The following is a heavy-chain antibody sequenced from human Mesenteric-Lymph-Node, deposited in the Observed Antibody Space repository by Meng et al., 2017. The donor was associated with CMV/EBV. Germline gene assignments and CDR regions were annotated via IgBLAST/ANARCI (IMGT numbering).Heavy chain of an antibody. CDR2: ISSSGGII. CDR3: AREKRLSGGAFDY. J-gene: IGHJ4*02. V-gene: IGHV3-11*01. Sequence: GESLKISCAASGFSVSDYYMTWIRQAPGKGLEWVSYISSSGGIIYYADSVKGRFTISRDNGKNSLYLQMNSLRAEDTAVYYCAREKRLSGGAFDYWGQGTLVTVSS. D-gene: IGHD1-26*01. CDR1: GFSVSDYY.